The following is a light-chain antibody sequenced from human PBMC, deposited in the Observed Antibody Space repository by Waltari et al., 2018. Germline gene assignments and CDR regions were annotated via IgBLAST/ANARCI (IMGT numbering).Light chain of an antibody. V-gene: IGLV4-69*01. CDR3: ETGGFGMWR. CDR2: VNSDGSY. J-gene: IGLJ2*01. CDR1: SGHSNYA. Sequence: ASLGASVKLTCTLSSGHSNYALAWLQRQPEKGPRYLMTVNSDGSYIKGDGIPDRFSGSSSGAARYLTISGLQSEDEADDYCETGGFGMWRFGGGTKLTVL.